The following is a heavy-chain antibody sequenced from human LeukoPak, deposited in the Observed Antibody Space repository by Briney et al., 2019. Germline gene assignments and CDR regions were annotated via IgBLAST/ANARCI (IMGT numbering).Heavy chain of an antibody. CDR1: GGSISSYY. V-gene: IGHV4-59*08. CDR3: ARRAAITYYYYGMDV. D-gene: IGHD2-2*01. Sequence: PSETLSLTCTVSGGSISSYYWSWIRQPPGKGLEWTGYIYYSGSTNYNPSLKSRVTISVDTSKNQFSLKLSSVTAADTAVYYCARRAAITYYYYGMDVWGQGTTVTVSS. CDR2: IYYSGST. J-gene: IGHJ6*02.